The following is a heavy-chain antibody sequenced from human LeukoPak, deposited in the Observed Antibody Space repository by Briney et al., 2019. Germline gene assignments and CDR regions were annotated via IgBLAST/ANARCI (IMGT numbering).Heavy chain of an antibody. Sequence: SETLSLTCAVYGGSFSGYYWSWIRQPPGKGLEWIGEINHSGSTNYNPSLKSRVTISVDRSKNQFSLKLSSVTAADTAVYYCARGLQHYDILTGYFPPSYYFDYWGQGTLVTVSS. CDR3: ARGLQHYDILTGYFPPSYYFDY. J-gene: IGHJ4*02. V-gene: IGHV4-34*01. CDR1: GGSFSGYY. D-gene: IGHD3-9*01. CDR2: INHSGST.